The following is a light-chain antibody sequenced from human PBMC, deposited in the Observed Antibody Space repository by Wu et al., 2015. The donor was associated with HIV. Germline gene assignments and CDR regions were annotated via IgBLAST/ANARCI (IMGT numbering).Light chain of an antibody. Sequence: DIQMTQSPSTLSASVGDRATITCRASQSISSWLAWYQQKPGKAPKLLIYKASSLESGVPSRFSGSGSGTELTLTISSLQPDDFATYYCQQYNSYSWTFGQGTKVEIK. V-gene: IGKV1-5*03. J-gene: IGKJ1*01. CDR3: QQYNSYSWT. CDR1: QSISSW. CDR2: KAS.